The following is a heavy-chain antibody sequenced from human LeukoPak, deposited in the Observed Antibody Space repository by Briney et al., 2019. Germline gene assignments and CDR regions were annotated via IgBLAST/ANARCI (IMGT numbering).Heavy chain of an antibody. Sequence: SETLSLTCAVYGGSFSGYYWSWIRQPPGKGLEWIGEINHSGSTNYNPSLKSRVTISVDTSKNQFSLKLSSVTAADTAVYYCARDMTPWEYCSSTSCGWFDPWGQGTLVTVSS. CDR1: GGSFSGYY. V-gene: IGHV4-34*01. CDR2: INHSGST. D-gene: IGHD2-2*01. J-gene: IGHJ5*02. CDR3: ARDMTPWEYCSSTSCGWFDP.